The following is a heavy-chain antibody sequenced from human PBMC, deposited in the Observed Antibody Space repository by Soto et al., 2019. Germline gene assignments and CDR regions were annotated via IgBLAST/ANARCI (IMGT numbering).Heavy chain of an antibody. CDR3: AKRPPKNVVSLLPFPF. J-gene: IGHJ4*02. V-gene: IGHV4-4*02. CDR2: VYHSGST. Sequence: WTCIRQPPGKGLEWIGEVYHSGSTRYNPSLKGRVTISVDKPNNQFSLKLTSMTGADTAVYYCAKRPPKNVVSLLPFPFCGERTPVTVSS. D-gene: IGHD2-21*01.